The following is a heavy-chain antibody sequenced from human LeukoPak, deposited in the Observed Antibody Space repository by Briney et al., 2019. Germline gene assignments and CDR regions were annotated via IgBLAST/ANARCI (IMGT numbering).Heavy chain of an antibody. CDR2: IWSDGSSK. J-gene: IGHJ4*02. CDR3: AKGQELDDGVFDS. D-gene: IGHD1-1*01. Sequence: PGRSLRLSCAASGFTFSTHAMHWVRQAPGKGLEWVAVIWSDGSSKYYADSVKGRFTISRDNSKNTLFLDMSSLRVEETAVYYCAKGQELDDGVFDSWGQGTLVTVSS. V-gene: IGHV3-33*06. CDR1: GFTFSTHA.